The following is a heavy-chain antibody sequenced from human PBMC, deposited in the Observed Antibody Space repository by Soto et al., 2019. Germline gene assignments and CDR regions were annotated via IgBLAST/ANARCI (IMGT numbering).Heavy chain of an antibody. Sequence: QVQLQESGPGLVKPSETLSLTCTVSGGSITNYYCSWFRQPPGKGLEWIGYINYDGYSAYNLSLQSRVTLPMDASKTQFSLMLESVTATDTAVYYCASHGFGPLHGLVDVWGPGTTVIVSS. CDR3: ASHGFGPLHGLVDV. CDR2: INYDGYS. CDR1: GGSITNYY. D-gene: IGHD3-10*01. V-gene: IGHV4-59*08. J-gene: IGHJ6*02.